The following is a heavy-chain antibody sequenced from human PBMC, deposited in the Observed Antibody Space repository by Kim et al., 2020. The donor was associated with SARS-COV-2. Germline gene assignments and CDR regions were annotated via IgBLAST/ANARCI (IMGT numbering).Heavy chain of an antibody. J-gene: IGHJ4*02. Sequence: GGSLRLSCAASGFTFSSYSMNWVRQAPGKGLEWVSSISSSSSYIYYVDSVKGRFTISRDNAKNSLYLQMNSLRAEDTAVYYCARDFIAVAGTGSRGYWGQGTLVTVSS. CDR1: GFTFSSYS. D-gene: IGHD6-19*01. V-gene: IGHV3-21*01. CDR3: ARDFIAVAGTGSRGY. CDR2: ISSSSSYI.